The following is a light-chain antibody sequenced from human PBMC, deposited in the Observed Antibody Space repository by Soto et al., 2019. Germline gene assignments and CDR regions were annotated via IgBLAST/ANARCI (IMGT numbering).Light chain of an antibody. CDR1: SSNLGAGYD. V-gene: IGLV1-40*01. CDR3: QAYDYSLTASV. CDR2: GNR. J-gene: IGLJ3*02. Sequence: QSVLTQPPSVSGAPGQGVTLSCTGNSSNLGAGYDVHWYQQLPGAAPKLVIFGNRNRPSGVPERFSGSKSGTSASLAITGLQAEDGADYYCQAYDYSLTASVFGGGTKLTVL.